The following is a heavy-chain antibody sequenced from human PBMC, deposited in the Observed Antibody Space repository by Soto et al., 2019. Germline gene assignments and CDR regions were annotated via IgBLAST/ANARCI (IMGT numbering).Heavy chain of an antibody. CDR1: GFTFSSYS. CDR2: ISSSSSTI. J-gene: IGHJ3*02. V-gene: IGHV3-48*01. CDR3: ARDAASCSSTSCSKAAFDI. D-gene: IGHD2-2*01. Sequence: GGSLRLSCAASGFTFSSYSMNWVRQAPGKGLEWVSYISSSSSTIYYADSVKGRFTISRDNAKNSLYLQMNSLRAEDTAVYYCARDAASCSSTSCSKAAFDIWGQGTMVTVSS.